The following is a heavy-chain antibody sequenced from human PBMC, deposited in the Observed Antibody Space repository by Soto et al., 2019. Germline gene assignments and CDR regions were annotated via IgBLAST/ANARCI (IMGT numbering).Heavy chain of an antibody. CDR3: ASSGSYAAYYFDY. CDR2: ISSSSSYT. Sequence: GGSLRLSCAASGFTFSDYYMSWIRQAPGKGLEWVSYISSSSSYTNYADSVKGRFTISRDNAKNSLYLQMNSLRAEDTAVYYCASSGSYAAYYFDYWGQGTLVTVSS. J-gene: IGHJ4*02. V-gene: IGHV3-11*03. CDR1: GFTFSDYY. D-gene: IGHD1-26*01.